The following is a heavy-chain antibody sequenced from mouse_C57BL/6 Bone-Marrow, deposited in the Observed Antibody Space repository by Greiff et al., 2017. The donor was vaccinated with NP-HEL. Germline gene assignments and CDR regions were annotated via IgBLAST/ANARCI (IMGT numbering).Heavy chain of an antibody. Sequence: EVQLQQSWAELVRPGASVKLSCTASGFNIQDAYLHWVTQRPEQGLEWIGWLDPENGDTEYASKFQGKATITADTSSNTAYLQLSSLTSEDTAVYYGTPLYYDGPPMDYWGQGTSVTVSS. CDR2: LDPENGDT. CDR1: GFNIQDAY. CDR3: TPLYYDGPPMDY. D-gene: IGHD1-1*01. J-gene: IGHJ4*01. V-gene: IGHV14-4*01.